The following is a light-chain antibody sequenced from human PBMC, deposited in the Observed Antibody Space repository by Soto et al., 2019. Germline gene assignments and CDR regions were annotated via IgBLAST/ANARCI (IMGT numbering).Light chain of an antibody. J-gene: IGKJ2*01. V-gene: IGKV3D-20*02. CDR3: LQRSKWPYT. CDR2: GAS. CDR1: QSVSSSY. Sequence: EIVMTQSPGTLSLSPGERATLSCRASQSVSSSYLAWYQQKPGQAPRLLIYGASSRATGIPDRFSGSVSGTDFTLTISSVEPEEVTMYYGLQRSKWPYTFGQGTKVDIK.